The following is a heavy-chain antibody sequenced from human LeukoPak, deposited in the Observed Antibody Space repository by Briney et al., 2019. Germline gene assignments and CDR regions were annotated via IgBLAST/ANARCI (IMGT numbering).Heavy chain of an antibody. V-gene: IGHV1-69*13. CDR2: IIPIFGTA. D-gene: IGHD6-6*01. Sequence: SVKVSCKASGGTFSSYAISWVRQAPGQGLEWMGGIIPIFGTANYAQKFQGRVTITADESTSTAYMELSSLRSEDTAVYYCARDSSIAARPDYYYYYMDVWGKGTTVTVSS. J-gene: IGHJ6*03. CDR1: GGTFSSYA. CDR3: ARDSSIAARPDYYYYYMDV.